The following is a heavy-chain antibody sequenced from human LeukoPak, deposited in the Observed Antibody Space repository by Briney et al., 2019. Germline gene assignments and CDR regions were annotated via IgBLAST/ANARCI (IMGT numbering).Heavy chain of an antibody. Sequence: GGSLRLSCAASGFTFSSYAMHWVRQAPGKGLEWVAVISYDGSNKYYADSVKGRFTIFRDNSKNTLYLQMNSLRAEDTAVYYCARDLGWGIVVVVAASHYMDVWGKGTTVTVSS. CDR2: ISYDGSNK. D-gene: IGHD2-15*01. CDR1: GFTFSSYA. CDR3: ARDLGWGIVVVVAASHYMDV. V-gene: IGHV3-30*04. J-gene: IGHJ6*03.